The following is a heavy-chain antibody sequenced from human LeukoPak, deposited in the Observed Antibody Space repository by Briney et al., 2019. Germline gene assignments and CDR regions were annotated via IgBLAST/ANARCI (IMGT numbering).Heavy chain of an antibody. CDR3: ASYPYSGSYFFDY. Sequence: GSLRLSCAASGFTFSSYSMNWVRQAPGKGLEWVSSISSSSSYIYYADSVKGRFTISRDNAKNSLYLQMNSLRAEDTAVYYCASYPYSGSYFFDYWGQGTLVTVSS. J-gene: IGHJ4*02. D-gene: IGHD1-26*01. CDR2: ISSSSSYI. CDR1: GFTFSSYS. V-gene: IGHV3-21*01.